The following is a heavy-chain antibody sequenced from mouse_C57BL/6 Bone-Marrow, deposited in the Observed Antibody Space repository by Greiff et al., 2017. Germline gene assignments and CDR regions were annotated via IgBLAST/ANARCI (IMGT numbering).Heavy chain of an antibody. Sequence: QFTLKVSGPGILQPSQTLSLTCSFSGFSLSTFGMGVGWIRQPSGKGLEWLAHIWWEDDKYYNPALKSRLTISKDTSKNQVFLKIANVDTADTATYYCARIPHYGSSYRWYFDVWGTGTTVTVSS. CDR2: IWWEDDK. V-gene: IGHV8-8*01. CDR3: ARIPHYGSSYRWYFDV. J-gene: IGHJ1*03. CDR1: GFSLSTFGMG. D-gene: IGHD1-1*01.